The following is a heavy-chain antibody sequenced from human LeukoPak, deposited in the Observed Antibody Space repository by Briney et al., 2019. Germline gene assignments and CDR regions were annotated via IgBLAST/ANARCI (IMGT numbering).Heavy chain of an antibody. CDR2: ISNDGSTK. CDR1: TFTFSGYS. Sequence: GGSLRLSCAASTFTFSGYSMHWVRQAPGKGLEWVAVISNDGSTKYYADSVKGRFTISRDNSNNTLYLQMNSLRAEDAAVYYCAGGAAARGDVWGQGTTVTVSS. CDR3: AGGAAARGDV. D-gene: IGHD2-2*01. J-gene: IGHJ6*02. V-gene: IGHV3-30-3*01.